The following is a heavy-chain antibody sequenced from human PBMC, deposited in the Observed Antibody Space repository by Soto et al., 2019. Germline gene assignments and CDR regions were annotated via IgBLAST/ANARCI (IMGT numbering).Heavy chain of an antibody. Sequence: PGESLKISCQGSGSIFNTSWIAWVRQMPGKGLEFMGIIYAGDSDTRYSPSFQGQVTISVDKSISTAYLRWSSLRVSDSGIYYCARPSVGLAPFDHWGQGTLVTVSS. V-gene: IGHV5-51*01. J-gene: IGHJ4*02. D-gene: IGHD2-8*02. CDR1: GSIFNTSW. CDR3: ARPSVGLAPFDH. CDR2: IYAGDSDT.